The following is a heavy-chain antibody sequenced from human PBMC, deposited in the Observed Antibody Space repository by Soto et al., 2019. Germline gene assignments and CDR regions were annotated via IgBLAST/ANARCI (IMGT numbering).Heavy chain of an antibody. D-gene: IGHD2-15*01. Sequence: PGGSLRLSCVASGFTFSGSAMHWVRQASGKGLEWVGRIRSKANSDATAYGASVKGRFTISRDDSKNTAYLQMNSLKTEDTAVYYCVRYCSGGSCSDAFDIWGQGTMVTVSS. V-gene: IGHV3-73*01. J-gene: IGHJ3*02. CDR3: VRYCSGGSCSDAFDI. CDR1: GFTFSGSA. CDR2: IRSKANSDAT.